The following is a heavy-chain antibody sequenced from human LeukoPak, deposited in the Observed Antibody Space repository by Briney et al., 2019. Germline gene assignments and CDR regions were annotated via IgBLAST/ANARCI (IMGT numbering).Heavy chain of an antibody. CDR1: GYTFTGYY. Sequence: SVKVSCKTSGYTFTGYYVHWVRQAPGQGLEWMGRINPNSGDTNYAQKFQGRVTMTRDTSISTAYMELRSLRSDDTAVYYCARDYGDRYYFDYWGQGTLVTVSS. J-gene: IGHJ4*02. V-gene: IGHV1-2*06. D-gene: IGHD4-17*01. CDR3: ARDYGDRYYFDY. CDR2: INPNSGDT.